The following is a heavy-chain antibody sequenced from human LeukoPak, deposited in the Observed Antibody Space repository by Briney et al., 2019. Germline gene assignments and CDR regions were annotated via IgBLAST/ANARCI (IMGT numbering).Heavy chain of an antibody. CDR1: GYTFTDYY. D-gene: IGHD4-17*01. J-gene: IGHJ4*02. Sequence: ASVKVSCKVSGYTFTDYYMHWVQQAPGKGLEWMGLVDPEDGETIYAEKFQGRVTITADTSTDTAYMELSRLRSDDTAVYYCARKGEYYGDYDYWGQGTLVTVSS. V-gene: IGHV1-69-2*01. CDR2: VDPEDGET. CDR3: ARKGEYYGDYDY.